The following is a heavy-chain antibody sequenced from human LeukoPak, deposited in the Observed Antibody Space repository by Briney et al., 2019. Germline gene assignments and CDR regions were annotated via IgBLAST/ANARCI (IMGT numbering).Heavy chain of an antibody. D-gene: IGHD1-26*01. V-gene: IGHV4-59*12. CDR3: ARTVVGDFDY. CDR2: IYYSGST. J-gene: IGHJ4*02. Sequence: SETLSLTCTVSGGSISSYYWSWIRQPPGKGLEWIGYIYYSGSTYYNPSLKSRVTISVDTSKNQFSLKLSSVTAADTAVYYCARTVVGDFDYWGQGTLVTVSS. CDR1: GGSISSYY.